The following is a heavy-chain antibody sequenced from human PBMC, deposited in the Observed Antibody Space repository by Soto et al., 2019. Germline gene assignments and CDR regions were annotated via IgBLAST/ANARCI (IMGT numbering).Heavy chain of an antibody. Sequence: QVQLQQWGAGLLKPSETLSLTCAVYGGSFSGYYWSWIRQPPGKGLEWIGEINHSGSTNYNPSLKSRVTRSVDTSKNQFSLKLSSVTAADTAVYYCARGDIVDTYYFDYWGQGTLVTVSS. V-gene: IGHV4-34*01. CDR1: GGSFSGYY. J-gene: IGHJ4*02. CDR2: INHSGST. CDR3: ARGDIVDTYYFDY. D-gene: IGHD5-12*01.